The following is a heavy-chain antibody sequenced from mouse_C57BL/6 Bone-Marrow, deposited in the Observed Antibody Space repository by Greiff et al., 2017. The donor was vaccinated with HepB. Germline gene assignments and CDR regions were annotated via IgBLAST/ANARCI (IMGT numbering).Heavy chain of an antibody. CDR3: AREGDSNYEDNAMDY. J-gene: IGHJ4*01. V-gene: IGHV5-4*01. CDR2: ISDGGSYT. Sequence: DVKLMESGGGLVKPGGSLKLSCAASGFTFSSYAMSWVRQTPEKRLEWVATISDGGSYTYYPDNVKGRFTISRDNAKNNLYLQMSHLTSEDTAMYYCAREGDSNYEDNAMDYWGQGNSVTVTS. CDR1: GFTFSSYA. D-gene: IGHD2-5*01.